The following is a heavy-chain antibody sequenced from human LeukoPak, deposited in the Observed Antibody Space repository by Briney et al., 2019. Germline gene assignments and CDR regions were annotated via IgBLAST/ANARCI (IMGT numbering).Heavy chain of an antibody. CDR2: ITASGTAM. D-gene: IGHD6-19*01. CDR3: ARDREWLETFDY. J-gene: IGHJ4*02. V-gene: IGHV3-48*04. Sequence: GGSLRLSCAASGFTFSSYSMNWVRQAPGKGLEWVSHITASGTAMFYADSVKGRFTISRDNAKNSLYLQMNSLRAEDTAVYYCARDREWLETFDYWGQGTLVTVSS. CDR1: GFTFSSYS.